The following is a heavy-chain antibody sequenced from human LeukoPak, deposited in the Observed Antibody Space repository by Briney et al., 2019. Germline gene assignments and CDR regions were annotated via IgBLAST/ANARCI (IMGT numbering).Heavy chain of an antibody. D-gene: IGHD6-19*01. CDR3: AKESWLAEHFSYKFDY. CDR1: GFTFSSYG. Sequence: GGSLRLSCAASGFTFSSYGMHWVRQAPGKGLEWVAVISYDGSNKYYADSVKGRFTISRDNSKNTLYLQMNSLRAEDTAVYYCAKESWLAEHFSYKFDYCGQGTLVTVSS. CDR2: ISYDGSNK. J-gene: IGHJ4*02. V-gene: IGHV3-30*18.